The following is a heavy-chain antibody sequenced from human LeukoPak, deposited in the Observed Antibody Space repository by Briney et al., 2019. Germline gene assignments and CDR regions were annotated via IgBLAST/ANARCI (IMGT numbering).Heavy chain of an antibody. D-gene: IGHD6-13*01. CDR3: AKHDRLPLCSNSPYDAFDV. CDR2: IYHSGST. J-gene: IGHJ3*01. CDR1: GGSISDYY. V-gene: IGHV4-59*08. Sequence: PSETLSLTCAVSGGSISDYYWSWIRQSPGKGLEWIGYIYHSGSTDYNPSLKSRVTISVDMSKKQFSLRLTSVTAADTAVYYCAKHDRLPLCSNSPYDAFDVWGQGTMVTVSS.